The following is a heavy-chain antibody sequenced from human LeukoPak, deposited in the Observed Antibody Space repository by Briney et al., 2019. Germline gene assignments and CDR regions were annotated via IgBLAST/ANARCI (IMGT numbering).Heavy chain of an antibody. CDR2: LSASGVRT. Sequence: PGGSLRLSCAASGLTFSNYALTWVRQAPGEGLEWVSGLSASGVRTYYADSVKGRFTISRDNSENTLYLQMNSLRVDDTAVYYRAKAESDSYGYPNYFDYWGQGVLVTVSS. CDR1: GLTFSNYA. V-gene: IGHV3-23*01. D-gene: IGHD5-18*01. J-gene: IGHJ4*02. CDR3: AKAESDSYGYPNYFDY.